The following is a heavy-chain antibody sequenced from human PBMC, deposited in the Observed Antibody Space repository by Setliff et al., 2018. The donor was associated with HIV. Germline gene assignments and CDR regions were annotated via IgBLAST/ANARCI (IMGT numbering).Heavy chain of an antibody. CDR2: INPNSGGT. J-gene: IGHJ6*04. CDR3: AKDRTGTGTTLHV. CDR1: GYTFTNYY. Sequence: ASVKVSCKASGYTFTNYYMHWVRQAPGQGLEWMGWINPNSGGTNYAQKFQGRVTMTRDTSINTAYLELSRLRSDDTAVYYCAKDRTGTGTTLHVWGKGTTVTVSS. D-gene: IGHD1-7*01. V-gene: IGHV1-2*02.